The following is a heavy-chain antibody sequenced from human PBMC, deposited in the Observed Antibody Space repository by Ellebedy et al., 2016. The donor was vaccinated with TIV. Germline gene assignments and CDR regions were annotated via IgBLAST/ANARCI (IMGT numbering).Heavy chain of an antibody. CDR3: AKEVNYYFDY. V-gene: IGHV3-48*01. CDR2: ISSSSSTI. Sequence: GGSLRLSXAASGFSFSDYSMNWVRQAPGKGLEWVSYISSSSSTIYYADSVKGRFTISRDNSKNTLYLQMNSLRAEDTAVYYCAKEVNYYFDYWGQGTLVTVSS. CDR1: GFSFSDYS. J-gene: IGHJ4*02. D-gene: IGHD1-7*01.